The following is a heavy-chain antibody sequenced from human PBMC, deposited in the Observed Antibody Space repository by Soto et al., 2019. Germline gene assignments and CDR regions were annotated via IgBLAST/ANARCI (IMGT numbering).Heavy chain of an antibody. J-gene: IGHJ4*02. D-gene: IGHD3-10*01. Sequence: GGSRRLSCAASGFTFSSYSMNWVRQAPGKGLEWVGRIKSKTDGGTTDYAAPVKGRFTISRDDSKNTLYLQMNSLKTEDTAVYYCTTLSGPHEYYFDYWGQGTLVTVSS. V-gene: IGHV3-15*01. CDR1: GFTFSSYS. CDR3: TTLSGPHEYYFDY. CDR2: IKSKTDGGTT.